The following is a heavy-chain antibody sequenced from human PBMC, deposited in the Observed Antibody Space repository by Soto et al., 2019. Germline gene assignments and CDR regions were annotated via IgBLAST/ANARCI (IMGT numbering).Heavy chain of an antibody. J-gene: IGHJ4*02. D-gene: IGHD3-16*01. CDR2: ISGSGGST. V-gene: IGHV3-23*01. Sequence: WGFLRLASAASGFTCGSYTMIWVRQAPGKGLEWVSAISGSGGSTCYADSVKGRFTISRDNSKNTLYLQMNSLRAEDTAVYYCAKEGPITALFDYWGQGTLVTGPS. CDR3: AKEGPITALFDY. CDR1: GFTCGSYT.